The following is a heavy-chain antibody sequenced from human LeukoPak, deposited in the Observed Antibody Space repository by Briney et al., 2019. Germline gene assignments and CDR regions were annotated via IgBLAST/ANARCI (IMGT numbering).Heavy chain of an antibody. CDR3: ARVNWNTGSFDY. V-gene: IGHV4-39*07. CDR2: IYYSGST. J-gene: IGHJ4*02. D-gene: IGHD1/OR15-1a*01. CDR1: GGSISSSSYY. Sequence: PSETLSLTCTVSGGSISSSSYYWGWIRQPPGKGLEWIGSIYYSGSTYYNPSLKSRVTISVDTSKNQFSLKLSSVTAADTAVYYCARVNWNTGSFDYWGQGTLVTVSS.